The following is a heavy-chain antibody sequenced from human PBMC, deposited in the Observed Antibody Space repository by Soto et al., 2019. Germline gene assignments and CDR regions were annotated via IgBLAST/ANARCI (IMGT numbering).Heavy chain of an antibody. CDR2: IYYSGST. CDR1: GGSISSSSYY. Sequence: PSETLSLTCTVSGGSISSSSYYWGWIRQPPGKGLEWIGNIYYSGSTYYNPSLKSRVTISVDTSKNQFSLKLSSVTAADTAVYYCARLKVITFGGVINHWGQGTLVTSPQ. D-gene: IGHD3-16*02. V-gene: IGHV4-39*01. J-gene: IGHJ4*02. CDR3: ARLKVITFGGVINH.